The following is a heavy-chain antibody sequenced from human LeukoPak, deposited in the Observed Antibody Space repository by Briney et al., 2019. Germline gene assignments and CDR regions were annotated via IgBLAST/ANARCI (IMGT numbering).Heavy chain of an antibody. D-gene: IGHD2-2*02. V-gene: IGHV3-66*02. CDR1: GSTVSSNY. CDR3: ARALGYCSSTSCYSDY. J-gene: IGHJ4*02. Sequence: GGSLRLSCAASGSTVSSNYMSWVRQAPGKGLEWVSVIYSGGSTYYADSVKGRFTVSRDNSKNTLYLQMNSLRAEDTAVYYCARALGYCSSTSCYSDYWGQGTLVTVSS. CDR2: IYSGGST.